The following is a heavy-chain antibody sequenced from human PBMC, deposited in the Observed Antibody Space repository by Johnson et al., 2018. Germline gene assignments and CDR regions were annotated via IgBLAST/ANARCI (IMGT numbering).Heavy chain of an antibody. J-gene: IGHJ1*01. Sequence: LVESGVGLVQPGVSLRLSCAASGVTFSSYWMSWVRQAPGKGLEWVANIKQEGSEKYYVDSVKGRFTISRDNAKNSLYLQMNSLRSEDTAVYYCARVGGEYFQHWGQGTLVTVSS. CDR2: IKQEGSEK. CDR3: ARVGGEYFQH. CDR1: GVTFSSYW. V-gene: IGHV3-7*01.